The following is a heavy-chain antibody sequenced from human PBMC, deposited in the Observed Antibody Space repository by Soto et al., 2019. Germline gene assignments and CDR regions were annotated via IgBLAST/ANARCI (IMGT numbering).Heavy chain of an antibody. D-gene: IGHD3-3*01. CDR1: GFTFSSYS. V-gene: IGHV3-21*01. CDR2: ISSSSSYI. Sequence: GGSLRLSCAASGFTFSSYSMNWVRQAPGKGLEWVSSISSSSSYIYYADSVKGRFTISRDNAKNSLYLQMNSLRAEDTAVYYCARGQNVRFLEWPGMIDPWGQGTLVTASS. CDR3: ARGQNVRFLEWPGMIDP. J-gene: IGHJ5*02.